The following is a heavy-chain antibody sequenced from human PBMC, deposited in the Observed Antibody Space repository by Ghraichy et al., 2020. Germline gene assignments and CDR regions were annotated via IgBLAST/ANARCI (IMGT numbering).Heavy chain of an antibody. CDR3: AKEATPGEQHGDKRGYFDY. J-gene: IGHJ4*02. V-gene: IGHV3-33*06. CDR1: GFTFSAYA. D-gene: IGHD4-17*01. Sequence: GGSLRLSCAASGFTFSAYAMHWVRQAPGKGLEWVSMMYYDGSEKYYADSVKGRFTISRDSSKNTLYLQMNSLRAEDTAVYYCAKEATPGEQHGDKRGYFDYRGQGTLVTVSS. CDR2: MYYDGSEK.